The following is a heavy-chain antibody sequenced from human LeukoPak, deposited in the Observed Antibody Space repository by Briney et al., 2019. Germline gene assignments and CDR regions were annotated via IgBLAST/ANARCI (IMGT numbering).Heavy chain of an antibody. CDR3: ARGLRGYSYGSNYYYYYMDV. CDR1: GYTFTSYG. J-gene: IGHJ6*03. CDR2: ISAYNGNT. Sequence: ASVKVSCKASGYTFTSYGISWVRQAPGQGLEWMGWISAYNGNTNYAQKLQGRVTMTTDTSTSTAYMELRSLRSDDTAVCYCARGLRGYSYGSNYYYYYMDVWGKGTTVTVSS. D-gene: IGHD5-18*01. V-gene: IGHV1-18*01.